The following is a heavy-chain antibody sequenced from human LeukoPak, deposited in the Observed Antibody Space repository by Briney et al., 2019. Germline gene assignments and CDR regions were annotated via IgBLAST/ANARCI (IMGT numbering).Heavy chain of an antibody. CDR3: ARHEYDSSGYYFIGVDP. Sequence: ASVKVSCKASGGTFSSYAISWVRQAPGQGLEWMGWINPKSGGTNFAQKFQGRVTLTRDTSISTTYMELGRLTSDDTAVYYCARHEYDSSGYYFIGVDPWGQGTLVTVSS. CDR1: GGTFSSYA. CDR2: INPKSGGT. J-gene: IGHJ5*02. V-gene: IGHV1-2*02. D-gene: IGHD3-22*01.